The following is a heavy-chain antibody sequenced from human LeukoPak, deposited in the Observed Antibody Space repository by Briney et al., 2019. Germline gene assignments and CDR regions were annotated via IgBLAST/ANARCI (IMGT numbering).Heavy chain of an antibody. CDR1: GFIFSTYS. D-gene: IGHD6-19*01. CDR3: ARGTAGSGWLLDY. V-gene: IGHV3-21*01. CDR2: ISSSSTYI. J-gene: IGHJ4*02. Sequence: GGSLRLSCAASGFIFSTYSMNWVRQAPGKGLEWVSSISSSSTYIYYADSVKGRFTISRDNAKNSLYLQMNSLRAEDTAVYYCARGTAGSGWLLDYWGQGTLVTVSS.